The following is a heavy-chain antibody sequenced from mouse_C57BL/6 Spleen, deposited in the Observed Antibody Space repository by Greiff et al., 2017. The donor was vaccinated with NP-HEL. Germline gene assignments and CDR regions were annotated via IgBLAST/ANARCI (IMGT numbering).Heavy chain of an antibody. D-gene: IGHD2-13*01. CDR3: AGISDHYWDY. CDR1: GYAFTSDW. CDR2: IYPGDGDT. V-gene: IGHV1-80*01. J-gene: IGHJ2*01. Sequence: VKLQESGAELVKPGASVKISCNATGYAFTSDWMYWVKQRPGKGLEWIGEIYPGDGDTNYNGKFKGKTTLTADKSTNTAYMQLSSLTSEDSAVYFNAGISDHYWDYWGQGTTLTVSS.